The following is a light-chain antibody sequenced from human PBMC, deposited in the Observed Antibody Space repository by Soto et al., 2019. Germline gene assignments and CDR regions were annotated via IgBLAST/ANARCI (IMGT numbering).Light chain of an antibody. CDR3: QQYESYSPWT. J-gene: IGKJ1*01. V-gene: IGKV1-5*01. Sequence: DIQMTQPPSALSASVGDRATITGRASQSISSWLAWYQLKPGKAPKLLIYDASTLQSGVPSRYSGSGSGTEFTLTISNLQPDDFATYYCQQYESYSPWTFGQGTKV. CDR1: QSISSW. CDR2: DAS.